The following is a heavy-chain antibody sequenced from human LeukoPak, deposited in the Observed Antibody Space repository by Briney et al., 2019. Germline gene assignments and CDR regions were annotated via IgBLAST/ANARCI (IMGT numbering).Heavy chain of an antibody. CDR2: IKQDGSEK. J-gene: IGHJ4*02. CDR3: AREHDVEMATVNYFDY. Sequence: GGSLRLSCAASGFTFSSYWMSWVRQAPGKGLEWVANIKQDGSEKYYVDSVKGRFTISRDNAKNSLYLQMNSLRAEDTAVYYCAREHDVEMATVNYFDYWGQGTLVTVSS. V-gene: IGHV3-7*01. D-gene: IGHD5-24*01. CDR1: GFTFSSYW.